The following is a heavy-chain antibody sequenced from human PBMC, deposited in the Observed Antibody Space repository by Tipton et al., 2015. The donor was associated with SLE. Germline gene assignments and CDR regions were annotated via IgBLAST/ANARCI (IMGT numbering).Heavy chain of an antibody. CDR2: ISSSSSYI. Sequence: SLRLSCAAPGFTFSSYSMNWVRQAPGKGLEWVSSISSSSSYIYYADSVKGRFTISRDNAKNSLYLQMNSLRAEDTAVYYCARDRVTYYDFWSGYQYFQHWGQGTLVTVSS. J-gene: IGHJ1*01. CDR3: ARDRVTYYDFWSGYQYFQH. CDR1: GFTFSSYS. V-gene: IGHV3-21*01. D-gene: IGHD3-3*01.